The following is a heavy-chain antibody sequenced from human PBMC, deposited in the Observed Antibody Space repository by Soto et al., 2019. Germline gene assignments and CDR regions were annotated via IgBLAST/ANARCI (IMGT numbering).Heavy chain of an antibody. D-gene: IGHD6-13*01. Sequence: SETLSLTTNISGGSISTYYWSWIRQPPGKGLEWIGYINYNGRTNYNPSLKSRVTMSLDTSKNQFSLKLRSVTAADTAVFYCARYAGSSWFDYWGQGTLVTVSS. CDR2: INYNGRT. J-gene: IGHJ4*02. V-gene: IGHV4-59*01. CDR1: GGSISTYY. CDR3: ARYAGSSWFDY.